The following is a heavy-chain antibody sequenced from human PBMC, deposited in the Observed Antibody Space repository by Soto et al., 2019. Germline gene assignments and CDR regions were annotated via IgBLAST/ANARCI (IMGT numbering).Heavy chain of an antibody. Sequence: PGGSLRLSCAASGFTFSSYEMNWVRQAPGKGLEWVSYISSSGSTIYYADSVKGRFTISRDNAKNSLYLQMNSLRAEDTAVYYCARTVGATMDVWGQGTTVTVSS. J-gene: IGHJ6*02. V-gene: IGHV3-48*03. CDR2: ISSSGSTI. D-gene: IGHD1-26*01. CDR1: GFTFSSYE. CDR3: ARTVGATMDV.